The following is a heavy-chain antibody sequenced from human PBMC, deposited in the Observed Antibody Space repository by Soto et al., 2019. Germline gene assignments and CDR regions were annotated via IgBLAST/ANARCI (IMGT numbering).Heavy chain of an antibody. D-gene: IGHD5-12*01. J-gene: IGHJ5*01. CDR3: ARRTGVSYCGYETTGFDS. CDR2: IYHSGSN. V-gene: IGHV4-4*02. Sequence: SETLSLTCAVSGGSISSSNWWSGVRQPPGKGLEWIGEIYHSGSNNYNPSLKSRVTITVDKSKNQFSLKLNSVTAADTAVYYCARRTGVSYCGYETTGFDSWGQGTLVTVS. CDR1: GGSISSSNW.